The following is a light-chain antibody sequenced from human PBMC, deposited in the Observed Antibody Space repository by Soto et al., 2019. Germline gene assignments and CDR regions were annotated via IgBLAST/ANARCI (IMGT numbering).Light chain of an antibody. CDR1: QSVISTY. CDR2: GAS. CDR3: QHYGSAAWT. J-gene: IGKJ1*01. Sequence: EIVLTQSPGTLSLSPGERATLSCRASQSVISTYLAWYQQKPGQAPRLLIYGASSRATGIPDRFSGSGSETAFTLTISRLEPEDFAVYYCQHYGSAAWTFGQGTKVEIK. V-gene: IGKV3-20*01.